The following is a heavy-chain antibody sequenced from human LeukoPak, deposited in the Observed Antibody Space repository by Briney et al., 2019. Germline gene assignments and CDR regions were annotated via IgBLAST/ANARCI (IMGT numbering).Heavy chain of an antibody. V-gene: IGHV3-23*01. D-gene: IGHD5-18*01. CDR1: GFTFSSYA. Sequence: PGGSLRLSCAASGFTFSSYAMGWVRQAPGKGLEWVSDITASGGNTYYADSVKGRFTISRDNSKNTLYLQVNSLRAEDTAVYYCAKGNGYSYGRYYFDYWGQGTLVTVSS. CDR3: AKGNGYSYGRYYFDY. CDR2: ITASGGNT. J-gene: IGHJ4*02.